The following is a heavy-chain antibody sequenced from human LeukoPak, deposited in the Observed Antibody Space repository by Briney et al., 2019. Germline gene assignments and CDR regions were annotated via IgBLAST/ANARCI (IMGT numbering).Heavy chain of an antibody. V-gene: IGHV3-48*03. CDR2: ISSSGSTI. CDR1: GFTFSSYE. J-gene: IGHJ5*02. CDR3: ARGQLGYCSSTSCLESWFDP. Sequence: GGSLRLSCAASGFTFSSYEMNWVRQAPGKGLEWVSYISSSGSTIYYADPVKGRFTISRDNAKNSLYLQMNSLRAEDTAVYYCARGQLGYCSSTSCLESWFDPWGQGTLVTVSS. D-gene: IGHD2-2*01.